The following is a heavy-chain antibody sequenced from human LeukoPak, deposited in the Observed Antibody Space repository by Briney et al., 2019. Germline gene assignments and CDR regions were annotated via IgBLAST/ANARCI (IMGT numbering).Heavy chain of an antibody. V-gene: IGHV4-38-2*02. J-gene: IGHJ6*02. CDR3: ARVRSSGYYYYGMDV. CDR2: IYHSGST. CDR1: GYSISSGYY. Sequence: PSETLSLTCTVSGYSISSGYYWGWIRQPPGKGLEWIGSIYHSGSTYYNPSLKSRVTISVDTSKNQFSLKLSSVTAADTAVYYCARVRSSGYYYYGMDVWGQGTTVTVSS. D-gene: IGHD6-25*01.